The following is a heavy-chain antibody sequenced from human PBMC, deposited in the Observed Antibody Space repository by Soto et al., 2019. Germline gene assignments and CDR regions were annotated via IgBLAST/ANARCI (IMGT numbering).Heavy chain of an antibody. CDR3: ARGRDFWSGYVP. CDR2: ISTSGST. CDR1: GCSISSYY. V-gene: IGHV4-4*07. J-gene: IGHJ5*02. D-gene: IGHD3-3*01. Sequence: PSETLSLTCTVSGCSISSYYWSWIRQPAGKGVEWFGRISTSGSTNYNPSLTSQVTMSVETSKNQIALKLSAVTAADAAVYCCARGRDFWSGYVPWGQGTMVTVSS.